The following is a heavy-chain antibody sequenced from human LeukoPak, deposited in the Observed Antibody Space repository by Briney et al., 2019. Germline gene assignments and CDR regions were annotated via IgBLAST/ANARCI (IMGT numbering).Heavy chain of an antibody. V-gene: IGHV4-39*01. J-gene: IGHJ4*02. CDR3: ARQTGSGLFILP. D-gene: IGHD3/OR15-3a*01. CDR1: GFTVSSNY. CDR2: IYYSGNT. Sequence: GSLRLSCAASGFTVSSNYISWVRQPPGKGLEWIGSIYYSGNTYYNASLKSQVSISIDTSKNQFSLKLTSVTAADTAVYYCARQTGSGLFILPGGQGTLVTVSS.